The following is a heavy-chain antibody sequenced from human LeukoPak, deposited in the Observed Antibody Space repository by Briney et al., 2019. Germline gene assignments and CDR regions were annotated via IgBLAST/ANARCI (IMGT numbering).Heavy chain of an antibody. D-gene: IGHD3-22*01. Sequence: ASVKVSCKASGYTFTGYYMHWVRQAPGQGLEWMGWINPNSGGTNYAQKFQGRGTMTRDTSISTAYMELSRLRSDDTAVYYCASSPYDSSGYTRWGQGTLVTVSS. CDR1: GYTFTGYY. J-gene: IGHJ4*02. CDR3: ASSPYDSSGYTR. CDR2: INPNSGGT. V-gene: IGHV1-2*02.